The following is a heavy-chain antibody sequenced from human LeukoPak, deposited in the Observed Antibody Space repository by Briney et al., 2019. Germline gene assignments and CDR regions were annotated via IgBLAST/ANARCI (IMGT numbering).Heavy chain of an antibody. V-gene: IGHV3-15*01. J-gene: IGHJ4*02. Sequence: PGGSLRLSCAAPGFTFSNAWMSWVRKAPGKGLEWVGRIKSKTDGGTTDYAAPVKGRFTISRDDSKNTLYLQMNSLKTEDTAVYYCTTDLGRVYDILTGYYRRGDYWGQGTLVTVSS. D-gene: IGHD3-9*01. CDR3: TTDLGRVYDILTGYYRRGDY. CDR1: GFTFSNAW. CDR2: IKSKTDGGTT.